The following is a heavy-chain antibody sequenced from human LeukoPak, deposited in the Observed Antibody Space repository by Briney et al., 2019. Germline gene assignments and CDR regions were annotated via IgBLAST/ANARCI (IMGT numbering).Heavy chain of an antibody. CDR3: AKGMAGAPTFDY. D-gene: IGHD1-26*01. J-gene: IGHJ4*02. V-gene: IGHV3-30*02. Sequence: GGSLRLSCAASGFSFSSHGMSWVRQAPGKGLEWVAFIRYEGSYKYYADSVKGRFTISRDNSKNTLYLQMNSLGAEDTAVYYCAKGMAGAPTFDYWGQGTLVTVSS. CDR1: GFSFSSHG. CDR2: IRYEGSYK.